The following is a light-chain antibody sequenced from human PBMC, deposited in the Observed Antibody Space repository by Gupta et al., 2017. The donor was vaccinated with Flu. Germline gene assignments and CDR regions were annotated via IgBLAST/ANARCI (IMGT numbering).Light chain of an antibody. CDR3: QQYDSYYYT. CDR1: QSIRTW. Sequence: DIQMTQSPSTLSVSVGDKVTITCRASQSIRTWLAWYQQKPGKAPTLLIYKASSLETGVPSRFSGSGSGTEITLTISSLQPDDFATYYCQQYDSYYYTFGQGTKLEIK. CDR2: KAS. J-gene: IGKJ2*01. V-gene: IGKV1-5*03.